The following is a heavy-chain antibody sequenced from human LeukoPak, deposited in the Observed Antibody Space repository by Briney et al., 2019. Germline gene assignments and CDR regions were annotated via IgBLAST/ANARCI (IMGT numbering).Heavy chain of an antibody. CDR3: ATIAAAGTFSFRYYYYSMDV. Sequence: SETLSLTCAVYGGSFSGYYWSWIRQPPGKGLEWIGEINHSGSTNYNPSLKSRVTISVDTSKNQFSLKLSSVTAADTAVYYCATIAAAGTFSFRYYYYSMDVWGKGTTVTVSS. CDR2: INHSGST. J-gene: IGHJ6*03. D-gene: IGHD6-13*01. CDR1: GGSFSGYY. V-gene: IGHV4-34*01.